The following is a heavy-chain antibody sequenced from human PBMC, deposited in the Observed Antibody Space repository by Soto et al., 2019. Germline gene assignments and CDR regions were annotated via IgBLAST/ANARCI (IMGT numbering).Heavy chain of an antibody. CDR1: GFTFDDYA. V-gene: IGHV3-9*01. D-gene: IGHD6-13*01. CDR3: AKDMRGGSSSSRYYYGLDV. CDR2: ISWNSGTI. Sequence: EVQLVESGGGLVQPGRSLRLSCAASGFTFDDYAMHWFRQAPGKGLEWVSGISWNSGTIVYADSVKGRFTISRHNAKNSLYLKRNSLRGEDTALYYCAKDMRGGSSSSRYYYGLDVWGQGTTVTVSS. J-gene: IGHJ6*02.